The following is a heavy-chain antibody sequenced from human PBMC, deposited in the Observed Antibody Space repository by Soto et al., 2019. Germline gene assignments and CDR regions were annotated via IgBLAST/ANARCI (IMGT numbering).Heavy chain of an antibody. CDR2: INHSGSP. V-gene: IGHV4-34*01. CDR1: GGSFSGFY. CDR3: ARMAGPWYFDL. J-gene: IGHJ2*01. Sequence: KASETLSLTCAVHGGSFSGFYWTWIRQPPGKGLEWIGEINHSGSPNYNPPLKSRVTMSLDTSRNQFSLSLNSVTAADTAVYYCARMAGPWYFDLWGRGTLVTVSS.